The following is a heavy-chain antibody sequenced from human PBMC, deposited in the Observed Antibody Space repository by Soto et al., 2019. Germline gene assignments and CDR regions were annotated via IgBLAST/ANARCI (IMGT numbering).Heavy chain of an antibody. D-gene: IGHD3-16*02. V-gene: IGHV3-74*01. CDR2: INSDGSST. Sequence: GESPRLSCAASGFTLSSYWMHWVLQAQGKGLVWVSRINSDGSSTSYADSVKGRFTISRDNAKNTLYLQMNSLRAEDTAVYYCARVRVQRYDYIWGSHRPSGWFDPWGQGTLVTVSS. CDR1: GFTLSSYW. J-gene: IGHJ5*02. CDR3: ARVRVQRYDYIWGSHRPSGWFDP.